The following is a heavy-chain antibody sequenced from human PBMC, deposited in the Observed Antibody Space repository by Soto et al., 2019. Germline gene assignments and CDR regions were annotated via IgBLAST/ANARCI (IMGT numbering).Heavy chain of an antibody. CDR1: GFSFSSYA. Sequence: EVQLLESGGGLVQPGGSLRLSCAASGFSFSSYAMSWVRQAPGKGLEWVSAISGSGGRTYYADSVKGRFTISRDSSKNTLYLQMNSLRAGDTAVYHCAKRIGGSRAYSCDGGSCYSADFDYWGQGTLVTVSS. CDR2: ISGSGGRT. D-gene: IGHD2-15*01. J-gene: IGHJ4*02. CDR3: AKRIGGSRAYSCDGGSCYSADFDY. V-gene: IGHV3-23*01.